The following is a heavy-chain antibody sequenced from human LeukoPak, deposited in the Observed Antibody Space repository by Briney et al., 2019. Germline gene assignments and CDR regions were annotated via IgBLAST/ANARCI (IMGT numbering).Heavy chain of an antibody. CDR3: AKAWAAAGTFAS. Sequence: GGSLRLSCAASGFTFSSYAMSWVRQAPGKGLEWVSTIIGSGGDTYYADSVKGRFTISRGTSKNTLYLQMKSLRAEDTAVYYCAKAWAAAGTFASWGQGTLVTVSS. D-gene: IGHD6-13*01. J-gene: IGHJ4*02. CDR2: IIGSGGDT. V-gene: IGHV3-23*01. CDR1: GFTFSSYA.